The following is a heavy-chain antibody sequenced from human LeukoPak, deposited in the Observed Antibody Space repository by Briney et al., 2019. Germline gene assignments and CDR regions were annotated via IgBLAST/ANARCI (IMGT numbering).Heavy chain of an antibody. J-gene: IGHJ5*02. CDR3: ARNGRWGGNWFDP. Sequence: PSETLSLTCAVYGGSFSNYYWSWIRQPPGKGLEWIGEINHSGSTNYNPSLKSRVTISVDTSKNQFSLKLSSVTAADTAVYYCARNGRWGGNWFDPWGQGTLVTVSS. D-gene: IGHD3-16*01. CDR1: GGSFSNYY. CDR2: INHSGST. V-gene: IGHV4-34*01.